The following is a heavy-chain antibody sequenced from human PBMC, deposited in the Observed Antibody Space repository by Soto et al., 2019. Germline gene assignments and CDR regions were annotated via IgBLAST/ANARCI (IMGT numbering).Heavy chain of an antibody. Sequence: GGSLRLSCAASGFTFRDYGMHWVRQAPGKGLEWVAVIWYDGSNEYYADSVKGRFTISRDNSKNTLYLQMNSLRAEDTAVYYCARDEREAYTRYDYWGQGTLVTVSS. J-gene: IGHJ4*02. CDR2: IWYDGSNE. D-gene: IGHD4-4*01. CDR3: ARDEREAYTRYDY. V-gene: IGHV3-33*01. CDR1: GFTFRDYG.